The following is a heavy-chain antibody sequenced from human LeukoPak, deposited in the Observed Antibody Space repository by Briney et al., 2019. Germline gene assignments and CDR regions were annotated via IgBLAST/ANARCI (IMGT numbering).Heavy chain of an antibody. V-gene: IGHV3-30*04. D-gene: IGHD3-22*01. CDR2: ISYDGSNK. CDR3: ASSGYLE. Sequence: GGSLRLSCAASGFTFSSYAMHWVRQAPGKGLEWVAVISYDGSNKYYADSVKGRFTISRDNSKNTLYLQMNSLRAEDTAVYYCASSGYLEWGQGTLVTVSS. CDR1: GFTFSSYA. J-gene: IGHJ4*02.